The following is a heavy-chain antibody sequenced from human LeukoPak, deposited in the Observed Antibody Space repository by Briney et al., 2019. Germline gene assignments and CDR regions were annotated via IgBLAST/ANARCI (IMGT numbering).Heavy chain of an antibody. J-gene: IGHJ1*01. CDR1: GFTFRSYA. V-gene: IGHV3-23*01. D-gene: IGHD6-19*01. Sequence: PGGSLRLSCAASGFTFRSYAMSWVRQAPGKGLEWVSAISGSGGSTYYADSVKGRFTISRDNSKNTLYLQMNSLRAEDTAVYYCAKDHSGWYQAEYFQHWGQGTLVTVSS. CDR3: AKDHSGWYQAEYFQH. CDR2: ISGSGGST.